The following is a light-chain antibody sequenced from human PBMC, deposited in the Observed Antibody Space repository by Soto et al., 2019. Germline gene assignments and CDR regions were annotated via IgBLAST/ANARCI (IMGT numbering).Light chain of an antibody. CDR3: QQSYSTPYT. Sequence: DIQMTQSPSSXSASVGDRVTITCRASQSISSYLNWYQQKPGKAPKLLIYAASSLQSGVPSRFSGSGSGTDFTLTISSLQPEDFATYYCQQSYSTPYTFGQGTK. V-gene: IGKV1-39*01. CDR2: AAS. CDR1: QSISSY. J-gene: IGKJ2*01.